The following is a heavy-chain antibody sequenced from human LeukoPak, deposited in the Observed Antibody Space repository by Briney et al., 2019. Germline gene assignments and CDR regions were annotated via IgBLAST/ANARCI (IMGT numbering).Heavy chain of an antibody. D-gene: IGHD6-13*01. CDR1: GYTFTSYG. Sequence: GASVKVSCKASGYTFTSYGISWVRQAPGQGLEWMGWISAYNGNTDYTQRLQGRVTMTTDTSTSTAYMELRSLRSDDTAVYYCARCIAPWAWAFDIWGQGTMVTVSS. V-gene: IGHV1-18*01. J-gene: IGHJ3*02. CDR2: ISAYNGNT. CDR3: ARCIAPWAWAFDI.